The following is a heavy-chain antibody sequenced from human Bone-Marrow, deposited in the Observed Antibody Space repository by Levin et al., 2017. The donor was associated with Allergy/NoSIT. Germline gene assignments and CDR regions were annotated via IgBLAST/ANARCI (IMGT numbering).Heavy chain of an antibody. V-gene: IGHV3-73*01. CDR1: GFTFSGSA. D-gene: IGHD3-3*01. CDR3: TRIDDFWSGTGNDY. J-gene: IGHJ4*02. Sequence: GESLKISCAASGFTFSGSAMHWVRQASGKGLEWVGRIRSKANSYATAYAASVKGRFTISRDDSKNTAYLQMNSLKTEDTAVYYCTRIDDFWSGTGNDYWGQGTLVTISS. CDR2: IRSKANSYAT.